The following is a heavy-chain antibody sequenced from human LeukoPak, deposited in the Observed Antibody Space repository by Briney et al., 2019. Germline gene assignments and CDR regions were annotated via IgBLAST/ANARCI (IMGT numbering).Heavy chain of an antibody. Sequence: AGGSLRLSCAASGFTVITNDMTWVRQAPGKGLEWVSVLYSDGNTKYADSVQGRFTISRDNSKNTLYLEMNSLSPDDTAVYYCARGVEPLAAKTLAYRGQGTLVTVSS. CDR2: LYSDGNT. V-gene: IGHV3-53*01. CDR1: GFTVITND. CDR3: ARGVEPLAAKTLAY. D-gene: IGHD1-14*01. J-gene: IGHJ4*02.